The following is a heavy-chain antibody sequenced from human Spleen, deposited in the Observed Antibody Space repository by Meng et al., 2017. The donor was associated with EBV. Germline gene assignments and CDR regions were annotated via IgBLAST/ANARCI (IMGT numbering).Heavy chain of an antibody. CDR1: ADSSNAFT. J-gene: IGHJ4*02. CDR2: VTHNGST. V-gene: IGHV4-34*01. CDR3: ASSPGEMATVLDF. D-gene: IGHD5-24*01. Sequence: QVTLELRVSGLVRTSATPSLTFTVLADSSNAFTGSWVRQSPGRGLEWIGEVTHNGSTIYHPSLKSRVAISVDTSKKQFSLTLHSLTAADTGIYFCASSPGEMATVLDFWDRGTLVTVSS.